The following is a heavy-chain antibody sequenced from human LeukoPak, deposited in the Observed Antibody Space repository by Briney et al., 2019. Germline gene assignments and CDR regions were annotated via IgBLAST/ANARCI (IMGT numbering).Heavy chain of an antibody. D-gene: IGHD2-15*01. Sequence: ASVKVSCKASGYTFTGYYMHWVRQAPGQGLEWMGWINPNSGGTNYAQKFQGRVTMTRDTSISTAYMELSRLRSDDTAVYYCARDCGGASQGQYCSGGSCYRGCFDYWGQGTLVTVSS. CDR2: INPNSGGT. CDR3: ARDCGGASQGQYCSGGSCYRGCFDY. CDR1: GYTFTGYY. V-gene: IGHV1-2*02. J-gene: IGHJ4*02.